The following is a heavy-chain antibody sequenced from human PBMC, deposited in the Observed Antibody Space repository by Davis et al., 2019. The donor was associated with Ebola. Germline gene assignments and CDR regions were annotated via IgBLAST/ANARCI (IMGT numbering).Heavy chain of an antibody. CDR3: AREWQNYFSY. Sequence: ASVKVSCKTSGYTFPSYPIHWVRQAPGQRLEWMGWNNAANGNTKYSHSFQGRVTITRDTSTRTAYLDVTNVTSEDTAFYYCAREWQNYFSYWGQGTLVTVSS. D-gene: IGHD5-24*01. J-gene: IGHJ4*02. CDR1: GYTFPSYP. CDR2: NNAANGNT. V-gene: IGHV1-3*01.